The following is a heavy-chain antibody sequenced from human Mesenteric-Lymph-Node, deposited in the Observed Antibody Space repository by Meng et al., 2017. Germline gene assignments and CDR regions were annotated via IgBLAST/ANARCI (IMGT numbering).Heavy chain of an antibody. V-gene: IGHV3-11*06. CDR1: GLTLSDYY. Sequence: VQLMESGGDLVQPGGSLRLSCAASGLTLSDYYMSWIRQAPGKGLEWVSSISSSSSYIYYADSVKGRFTISRDNAKNSLYLQMNSLRAEDTAVYYCARDSGGWFDPWGQGTLVTRLL. J-gene: IGHJ5*02. CDR2: ISSSSSYI. D-gene: IGHD3-16*01. CDR3: ARDSGGWFDP.